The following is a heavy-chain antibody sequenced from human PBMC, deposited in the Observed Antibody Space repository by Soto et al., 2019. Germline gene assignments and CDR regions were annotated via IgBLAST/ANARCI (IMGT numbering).Heavy chain of an antibody. Sequence: SETLSLTCTVSGGSISSGSYFWSWIRQHPGKGLEWIAYIYYSGSTYYNPSLKSRLIISVDTSKNQFSLKLSSVTAADTAVYYCARGDYIWGSPKRGFDCWGQGTLVT. J-gene: IGHJ4*02. D-gene: IGHD3-16*01. CDR3: ARGDYIWGSPKRGFDC. CDR2: IYYSGST. CDR1: GGSISSGSYF. V-gene: IGHV4-31*03.